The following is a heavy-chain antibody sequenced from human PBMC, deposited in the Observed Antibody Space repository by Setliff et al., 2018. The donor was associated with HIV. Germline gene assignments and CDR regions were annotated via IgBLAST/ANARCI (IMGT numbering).Heavy chain of an antibody. CDR3: ARWDSSSWYGY. V-gene: IGHV1-18*01. J-gene: IGHJ4*02. Sequence: ASVKVSCKASGYSFTTSGVPWVRQAPGQGLEWMGWINIRSGNTNYAQKFQGRVTMTTDTSTSTAYMGLRSLRSDDTAVYYCARWDSSSWYGYWGQGTLVTVPQ. CDR2: INIRSGNT. D-gene: IGHD6-13*01. CDR1: GYSFTTSG.